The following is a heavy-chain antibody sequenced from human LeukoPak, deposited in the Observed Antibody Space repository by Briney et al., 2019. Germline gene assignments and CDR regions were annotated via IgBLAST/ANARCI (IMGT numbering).Heavy chain of an antibody. V-gene: IGHV4-39*02. CDR3: VRDYSNFVQGD. D-gene: IGHD4-11*01. CDR1: GDSISSSHYY. J-gene: IGHJ4*02. Sequence: SETLSLTCTVSGDSISSSHYYWGWIRQSPGNGLEWIGSIYSGGETHYNPSLNSRVTIFLDTSKNRFSLNLISVTATDTAVYYCVRDYSNFVQGDWGQGTLVTVSS. CDR2: IYSGGET.